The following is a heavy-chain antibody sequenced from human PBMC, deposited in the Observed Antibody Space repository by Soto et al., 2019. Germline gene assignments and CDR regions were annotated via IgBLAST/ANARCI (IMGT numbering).Heavy chain of an antibody. V-gene: IGHV3-64*01. J-gene: IGHJ6*03. CDR2: ISSNGGST. CDR3: ARGGSSSYYYYYYMDV. D-gene: IGHD6-6*01. CDR1: GFTFSSYA. Sequence: GSLRLSCAASGFTFSSYAMHWVRQAPGKGLEYVSAISSNGGSTYYANSVKGRFTISRDNSKNTLYLQMGSLRAEDMAVYYCARGGSSSYYYYYYMDVWGKGTAVTVSS.